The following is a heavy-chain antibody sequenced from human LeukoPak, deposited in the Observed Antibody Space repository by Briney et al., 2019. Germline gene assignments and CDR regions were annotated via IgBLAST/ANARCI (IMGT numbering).Heavy chain of an antibody. V-gene: IGHV4-39*07. CDR1: GVSISSSSYY. J-gene: IGHJ3*02. Sequence: SETLSLTCTVSGVSISSSSYYWAWIRQPPGKGLEWIGSIYYGGSTYYNPSLKSRVTISVDTSKNQFSLKLSSVTAADTAVYYCARASSRLGYCSSTSCLRGAFDIWGQGTMVTVSS. CDR2: IYYGGST. D-gene: IGHD2-2*01. CDR3: ARASSRLGYCSSTSCLRGAFDI.